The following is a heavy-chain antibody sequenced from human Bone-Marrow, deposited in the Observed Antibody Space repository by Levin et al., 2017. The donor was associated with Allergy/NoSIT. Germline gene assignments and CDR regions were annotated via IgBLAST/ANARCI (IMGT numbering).Heavy chain of an antibody. Sequence: GGSLRLSCTVSGFTFSIYSINWVRQAPGKGLEWVSSISSIGSDMYYVDSVRGRLTISRDNAKNSLTLQMNSLMAEDTAVYYCARGIIGDVRVAHKEAFDIWGQGTMVSVSS. CDR1: GFTFSIYS. V-gene: IGHV3-21*01. D-gene: IGHD2-8*02. J-gene: IGHJ3*02. CDR3: ARGIIGDVRVAHKEAFDI. CDR2: ISSIGSDM.